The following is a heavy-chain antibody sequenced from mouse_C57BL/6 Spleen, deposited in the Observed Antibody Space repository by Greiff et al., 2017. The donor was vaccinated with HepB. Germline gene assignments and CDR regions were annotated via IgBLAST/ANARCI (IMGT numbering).Heavy chain of an antibody. CDR3: ARLLEGYAMDY. CDR1: GYTFTSYW. Sequence: QVHVKQPGAELVMPGASVKLSCKASGYTFTSYWMHWVKQRPGQGLEWIGEIDPSDSYTNYNQKFKGKSTLTVDKSSSTAYMQLSSLTSEDSAVYYCARLLEGYAMDYWGQGTSVTVSS. D-gene: IGHD2-14*01. J-gene: IGHJ4*01. CDR2: IDPSDSYT. V-gene: IGHV1-69*01.